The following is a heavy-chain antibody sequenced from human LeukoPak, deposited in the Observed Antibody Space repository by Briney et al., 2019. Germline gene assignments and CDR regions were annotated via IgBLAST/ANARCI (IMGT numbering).Heavy chain of an antibody. V-gene: IGHV3-23*01. CDR1: GFTFSSYA. CDR2: ISDIGGST. CDR3: AKHWGCSFLYFDL. J-gene: IGHJ2*01. D-gene: IGHD7-27*01. Sequence: PGGTLRLSCAASGFTFSSYAMSWVRQAPGKGLEWVSTISDIGGSTSYADSVKGRFTISRDNSKNTLYLQMSSLRAEDTAVYYCAKHWGCSFLYFDLWGRGTLVTVSS.